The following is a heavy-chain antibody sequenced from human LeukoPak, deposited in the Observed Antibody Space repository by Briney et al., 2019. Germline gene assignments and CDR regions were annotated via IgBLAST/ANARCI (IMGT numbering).Heavy chain of an antibody. CDR2: IRYDGSNK. V-gene: IGHV3-30*02. CDR1: GFTFSSYG. J-gene: IGHJ4*02. CDR3: AKIPRIFGVVITEGDY. D-gene: IGHD3-3*01. Sequence: PGGSLRLSCAASGFTFSSYGMHWVRQAPGKGLEWVAFIRYDGSNKYYADSVKGRFTISRDNSKNTLYLQMNSLRAEDTAVYYCAKIPRIFGVVITEGDYWGQGTLVTVSS.